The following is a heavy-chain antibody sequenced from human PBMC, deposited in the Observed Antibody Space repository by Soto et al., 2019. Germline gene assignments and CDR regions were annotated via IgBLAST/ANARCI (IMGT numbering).Heavy chain of an antibody. CDR2: IYYSGGT. CDR3: ARAYDFWSGYYTAYFDY. D-gene: IGHD3-3*01. Sequence: QVQLQESGPGLVKPSQTLSLTCTVSGGSISSGGYYWSWIRQHPGKGLEWIGYIYYSGGTYYNPSLKSRVTISVDTSKNQFSLKLSSVTAADTAVYYCARAYDFWSGYYTAYFDYWGQGTLVTVSS. V-gene: IGHV4-31*03. CDR1: GGSISSGGYY. J-gene: IGHJ4*02.